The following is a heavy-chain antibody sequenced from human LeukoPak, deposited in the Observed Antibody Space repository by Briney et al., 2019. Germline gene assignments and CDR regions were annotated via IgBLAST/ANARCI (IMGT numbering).Heavy chain of an antibody. CDR3: ARDSPMRSELRAYYYYYMDV. D-gene: IGHD1-14*01. Sequence: SQTLSLTCTVSGGSISSGSYYWSWLRQPAGKGLEWIGRIYTSGSTNYNPSLKSRVTISVDTSKNQFSLKLSSVTAADTAVYYCARDSPMRSELRAYYYYYMDVWGKGTTVTVSS. J-gene: IGHJ6*03. CDR2: IYTSGST. V-gene: IGHV4-61*02. CDR1: GGSISSGSYY.